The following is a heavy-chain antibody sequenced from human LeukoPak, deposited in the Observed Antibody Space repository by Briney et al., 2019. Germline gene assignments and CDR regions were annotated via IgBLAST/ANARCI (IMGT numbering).Heavy chain of an antibody. J-gene: IGHJ4*02. V-gene: IGHV3-23*01. Sequence: GGSLGLSCAASGFTFSSYAMSWVRQAPGKGLEWVSAISGSGGSTYYADSVKGRFTISRDNSKNTLYLQMNSLRAEDTAVYYCARDSYYYDSSGDYWGQGTLVTVSS. D-gene: IGHD3-22*01. CDR3: ARDSYYYDSSGDY. CDR2: ISGSGGST. CDR1: GFTFSSYA.